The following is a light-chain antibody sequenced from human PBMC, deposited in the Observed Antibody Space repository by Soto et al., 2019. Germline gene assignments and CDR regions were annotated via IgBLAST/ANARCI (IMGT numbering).Light chain of an antibody. CDR1: QSISSY. CDR2: DAS. V-gene: IGKV3-11*01. J-gene: IGKJ2*01. Sequence: EIVLTQSPATLSLSPGERATLSCRASQSISSYLAWYQQKPGQAPRLLIYDASNRATGIPPRFSGSGSETDFTLTISSLQSEDFAIYYCQQYNNWPPYTFGQGTKLEIK. CDR3: QQYNNWPPYT.